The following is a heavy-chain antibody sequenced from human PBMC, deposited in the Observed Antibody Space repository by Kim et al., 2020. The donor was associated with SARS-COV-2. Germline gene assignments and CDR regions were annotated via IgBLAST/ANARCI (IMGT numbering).Heavy chain of an antibody. CDR1: GFTFDDYA. V-gene: IGHV3-9*01. J-gene: IGHJ4*02. CDR3: AKDKGGSGSQYYFDY. D-gene: IGHD3-10*01. CDR2: ISWNSGSI. Sequence: GGSLRLSCAASGFTFDDYAMHWVRQAPGKGLEWVSGISWNSGSIGYADSVKGRFTTSRDNAKNSLYLQMNSLRAEDTALYYCAKDKGGSGSQYYFDYWGQGTLVTVSS.